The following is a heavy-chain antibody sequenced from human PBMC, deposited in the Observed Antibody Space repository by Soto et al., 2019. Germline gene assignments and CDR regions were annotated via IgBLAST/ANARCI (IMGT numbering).Heavy chain of an antibody. CDR1: GFTFSSYS. V-gene: IGHV3-48*01. J-gene: IGHJ6*02. D-gene: IGHD1-26*01. CDR2: ISSSSSTI. Sequence: AGGSQRLSYAASGFTFSSYSMNRVLQAPGKGLEWVSYISSSSSTIYYADSVKGRFTISRDNAKNSLYLQMNSLRAEGTAVYFYARSPGGSSPSCGMDVWGQGTTVTVSS. CDR3: ARSPGGSSPSCGMDV.